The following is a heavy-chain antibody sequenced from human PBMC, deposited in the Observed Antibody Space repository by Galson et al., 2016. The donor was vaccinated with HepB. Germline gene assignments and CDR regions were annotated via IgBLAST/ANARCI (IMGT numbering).Heavy chain of an antibody. V-gene: IGHV3-33*08. CDR3: ARDSIGGGAYPKYYFDQ. J-gene: IGHJ4*02. D-gene: IGHD3-16*01. CDR1: GFIFESAW. Sequence: SLRLSCAGSGFIFESAWMNWVRQAPGMGLEWVAIIWYDGKYTYYADSVKGRFTISRDNSKNRLYLQMNSLRAEDTAVYYCARDSIGGGAYPKYYFDQWGQGTLVTVSS. CDR2: IWYDGKYT.